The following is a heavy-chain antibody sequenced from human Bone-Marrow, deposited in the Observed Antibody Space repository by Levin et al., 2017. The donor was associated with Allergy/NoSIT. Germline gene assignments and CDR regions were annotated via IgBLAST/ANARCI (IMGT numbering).Heavy chain of an antibody. D-gene: IGHD3-22*01. V-gene: IGHV4-61*01. CDR3: ARTYYYDSSGEFYGMDV. CDR1: GGSVSSGSYY. Sequence: ESLKISCPVSGGSVSSGSYYWSWLRQPPGKGLEWIGYIYYSGSTNYNPSLKSRVTISVDTSKNQFSLKLSSVTAADTAVYYCARTYYYDSSGEFYGMDVWGQGTTVTVSS. J-gene: IGHJ6*02. CDR2: IYYSGST.